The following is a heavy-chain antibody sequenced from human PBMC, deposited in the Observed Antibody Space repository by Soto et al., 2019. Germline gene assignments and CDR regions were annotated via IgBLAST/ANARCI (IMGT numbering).Heavy chain of an antibody. D-gene: IGHD2-2*01. V-gene: IGHV3-23*01. CDR2: ISGGGGAT. J-gene: IGHJ4*02. Sequence: PGGSLRLSCAASGFTFSRYVMSWVRQAPGKGLEWVSGISGGGGATHYADSVKGRFTISRDNSKNTLYLQMNSLRAEDTAIYFCVRDYIVVVPAAAPFDYWGQGTPVTVSS. CDR1: GFTFSRYV. CDR3: VRDYIVVVPAAAPFDY.